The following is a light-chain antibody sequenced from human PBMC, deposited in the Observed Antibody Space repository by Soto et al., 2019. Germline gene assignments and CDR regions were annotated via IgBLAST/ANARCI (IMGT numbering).Light chain of an antibody. J-gene: IGKJ1*01. CDR1: QSFSNY. Sequence: EILMTQSPATLSLSPGETSTLSCRSSQSFSNYLAWYQQLPGQPPRLLSYGASTRATGIPARFSGSGSGTEFTLTISSLQPDDFATYYCQHYNSYSEAFGQGTKVDIK. V-gene: IGKV3-15*01. CDR2: GAS. CDR3: QHYNSYSEA.